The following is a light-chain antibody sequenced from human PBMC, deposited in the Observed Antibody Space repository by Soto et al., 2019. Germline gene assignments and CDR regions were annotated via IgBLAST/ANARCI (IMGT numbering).Light chain of an antibody. Sequence: QSVLTQPPSVSGAPGQRVTISCTGSSSNIGAGYDVHWYQQLPGTAPKLLIYGNSNRPSGVPDRFSGSKSGTSASLAITGLQADDEADYYCQSYDSSLSGSAVFGGGTQLTVL. J-gene: IGLJ7*01. CDR3: QSYDSSLSGSAV. V-gene: IGLV1-40*01. CDR1: SSNIGAGYD. CDR2: GNS.